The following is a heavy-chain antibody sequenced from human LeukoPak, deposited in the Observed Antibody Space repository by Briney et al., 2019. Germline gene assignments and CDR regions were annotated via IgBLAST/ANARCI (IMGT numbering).Heavy chain of an antibody. CDR1: GYSFTSYW. D-gene: IGHD1-26*01. J-gene: IGHJ4*02. Sequence: GESLKISCKGAGYSFTSYWIDWVRQMPGKGLEWMGTIYPGDSETTYSPSFQGQVTISGDKSIRTAYLQWSSLKASDTAIYYCARHFGAVGAFDYWGQGSLITVSS. V-gene: IGHV5-51*01. CDR3: ARHFGAVGAFDY. CDR2: IYPGDSET.